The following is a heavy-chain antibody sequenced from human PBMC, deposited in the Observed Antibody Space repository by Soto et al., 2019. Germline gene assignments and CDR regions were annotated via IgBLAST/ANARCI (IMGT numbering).Heavy chain of an antibody. CDR3: TRVFGFWSGFSDS. Sequence: SETLSLTCDVSGYAIRNGNYWCFIRQSPGKGLEWIGSMFPNGSTYYKSSLKSRITISVDTSKNQFSLKLASVTAADTAVYYCTRVFGFWSGFSDSWGQGILVTVSS. D-gene: IGHD3-3*01. J-gene: IGHJ4*02. CDR2: MFPNGST. V-gene: IGHV4-38-2*01. CDR1: GYAIRNGNY.